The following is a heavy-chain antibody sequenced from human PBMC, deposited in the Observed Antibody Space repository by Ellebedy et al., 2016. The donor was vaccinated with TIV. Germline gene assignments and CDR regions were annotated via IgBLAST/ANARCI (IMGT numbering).Heavy chain of an antibody. J-gene: IGHJ4*02. CDR3: AQEGGYSQFAF. V-gene: IGHV3-21*01. D-gene: IGHD1-1*01. CDR1: GFTFSSYS. CDR2: ISSGGTYQ. Sequence: GESLKISCAASGFTFSSYSMDWVRQAPGKGLEWVSSISSGGTYQNYADSLKGRLTISRDNARNSLYMQMNSLRVEDTAVYYCAQEGGYSQFAFWGQGTLVTVSS.